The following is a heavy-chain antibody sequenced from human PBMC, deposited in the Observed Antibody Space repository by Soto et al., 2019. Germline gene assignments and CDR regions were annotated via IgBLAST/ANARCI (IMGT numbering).Heavy chain of an antibody. Sequence: SGPTLVNPTQTLTLTCTFSGFSLSTSGVGVGWIRQPPGKALEWLALIYWDDDKRYSPSLKTRLAITKDTSKNQVVLTMTNMDPVDTATYYCAHGTYCSGATCPRGGWFDPWGQGTLVTVSS. J-gene: IGHJ5*02. V-gene: IGHV2-5*02. CDR2: IYWDDDK. CDR3: AHGTYCSGATCPRGGWFDP. CDR1: GFSLSTSGVG. D-gene: IGHD2-15*01.